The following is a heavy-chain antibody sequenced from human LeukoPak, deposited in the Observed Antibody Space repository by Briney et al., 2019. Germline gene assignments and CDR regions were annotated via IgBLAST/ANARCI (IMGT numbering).Heavy chain of an antibody. CDR3: ASISGWYLDY. D-gene: IGHD6-19*01. J-gene: IGHJ4*02. CDR2: IYYGGST. V-gene: IGHV4-59*08. CDR1: GGSISSYY. Sequence: SETLSLTCTVSGGSISSYYWSWIRQPPGKGLEWIGDIYYGGSTNYNPSLKSRVTISTDTSKNQFSLKLSSVTAADTAVYYCASISGWYLDYWGQGTVVAVSS.